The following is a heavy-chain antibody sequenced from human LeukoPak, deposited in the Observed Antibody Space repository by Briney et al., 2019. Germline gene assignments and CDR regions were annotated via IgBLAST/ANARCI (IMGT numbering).Heavy chain of an antibody. CDR3: ARTPAPGYSSSWYYFDY. J-gene: IGHJ4*02. Sequence: ASVKVSCKASGYTFSTYDINWVRQAAGQGLEWMGWVNPNSGNTGYAQKFQGRVTITRNTSISTAYMELSSLRSEDTAVYYCARTPAPGYSSSWYYFDYWGQGTLVTVSS. CDR1: GYTFSTYD. V-gene: IGHV1-8*03. D-gene: IGHD6-13*01. CDR2: VNPNSGNT.